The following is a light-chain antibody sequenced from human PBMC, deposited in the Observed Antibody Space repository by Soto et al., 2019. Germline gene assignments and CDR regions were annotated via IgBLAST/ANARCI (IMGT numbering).Light chain of an antibody. V-gene: IGKV3-15*01. CDR1: QSVNSK. J-gene: IGKJ4*01. CDR3: QQYIRWPLT. CDR2: GAS. Sequence: EIVMTQSPATLSVSPGERATLSCRASQSVNSKLAWYQQKPGRAPRLLIYGASTRATGTPARFSGSGSGTEFTLTISSLKSEDYAVYFCQQYIRWPLTFGGGTKVDI.